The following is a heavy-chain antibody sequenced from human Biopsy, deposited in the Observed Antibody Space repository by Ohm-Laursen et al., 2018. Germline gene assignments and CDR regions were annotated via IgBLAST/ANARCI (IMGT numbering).Heavy chain of an antibody. J-gene: IGHJ3*01. CDR3: ARAFGGAYYSYAFDL. CDR1: GYTFTSYD. Sequence: GSSVKVSCKASGYTFTSYDISWVRQAPGQGLEWMGWISPYNDKTSYPPKLQDRVTMTADTSTNTAHMELRSLRSDDTAIYYCARAFGGAYYSYAFDLWGQGTLVTVSS. CDR2: ISPYNDKT. V-gene: IGHV1-18*01. D-gene: IGHD2-21*02.